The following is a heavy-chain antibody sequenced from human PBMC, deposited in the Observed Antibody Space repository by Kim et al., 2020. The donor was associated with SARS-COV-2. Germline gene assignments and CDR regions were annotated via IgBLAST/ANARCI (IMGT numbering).Heavy chain of an antibody. Sequence: GGSLRLSCAASGFTFSRYSMNWVRQAPGKGLEWVSYIRGWGTSIYYGDSVKGRFIISRDDAKNSLYLHMNSLRAEDTAVYYCVRDQYYAFDLWGQGSLVT. CDR1: GFTFSRYS. J-gene: IGHJ3*01. V-gene: IGHV3-48*03. D-gene: IGHD3-10*01. CDR3: VRDQYYAFDL. CDR2: IRGWGTSI.